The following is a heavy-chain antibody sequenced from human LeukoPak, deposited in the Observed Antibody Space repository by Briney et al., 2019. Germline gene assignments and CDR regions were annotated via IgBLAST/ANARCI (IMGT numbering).Heavy chain of an antibody. Sequence: SETLSLTCTVSGGSISSYYWSWIRQPPGKGLEWIGYIYYSGSTNYNPSLKSRVTISVDTSKNQFSLKLSSVTAADTAVYYCARVEAVAGIYYYYGMDVWGQGTTVTVSS. J-gene: IGHJ6*02. CDR1: GGSISSYY. CDR3: ARVEAVAGIYYYYGMDV. D-gene: IGHD6-19*01. V-gene: IGHV4-59*08. CDR2: IYYSGST.